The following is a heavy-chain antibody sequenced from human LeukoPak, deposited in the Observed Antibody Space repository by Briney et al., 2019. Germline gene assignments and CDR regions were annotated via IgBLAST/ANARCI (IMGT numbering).Heavy chain of an antibody. J-gene: IGHJ3*01. Sequence: SETLSLTCTVSGGSISGTYYWSWIRQPPGKGLEWIGYIYYTGTTDSNPSLKSRVTISLDTSKSQFSLNLSSVTAADTAVYYCARRWVYDKRAFDAWGQGTMVTVSS. D-gene: IGHD3-16*01. CDR1: GGSISGTYY. V-gene: IGHV4-59*08. CDR2: IYYTGTT. CDR3: ARRWVYDKRAFDA.